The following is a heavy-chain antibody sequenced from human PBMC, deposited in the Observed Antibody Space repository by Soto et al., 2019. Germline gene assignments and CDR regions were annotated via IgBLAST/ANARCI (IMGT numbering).Heavy chain of an antibody. J-gene: IGHJ4*02. D-gene: IGHD6-19*01. CDR1: GFTFSSYA. CDR3: AKDPGISSGSNK. V-gene: IGHV3-23*01. Sequence: LRLSCAASGFTFSSYAMSWVRQAPGKGLEWVSAISGSGGSTYYADSVKGRFTISRDNSKNTLYLQMNSLRAEDTAVYYCAKDPGISSGSNKWGQGTLVTVSS. CDR2: ISGSGGST.